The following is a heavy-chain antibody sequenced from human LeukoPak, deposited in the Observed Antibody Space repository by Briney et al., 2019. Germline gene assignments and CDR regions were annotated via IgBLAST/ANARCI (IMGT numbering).Heavy chain of an antibody. CDR2: ISSSGNAI. D-gene: IGHD6-19*01. CDR1: GFTFSSYS. Sequence: GGSLRLSCAASGFTFSSYSMNWVRQAPGKGLEWVLYISSSGNAIYYAESVKGRFTISRDNAKNSLYLQMNSLRAEDTAICYCARSSFSSGWYEPYYFDYWGQGTLVTVSS. J-gene: IGHJ4*02. CDR3: ARSSFSSGWYEPYYFDY. V-gene: IGHV3-48*04.